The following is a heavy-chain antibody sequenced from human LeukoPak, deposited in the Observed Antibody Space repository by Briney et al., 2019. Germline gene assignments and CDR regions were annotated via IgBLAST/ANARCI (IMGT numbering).Heavy chain of an antibody. Sequence: GSSLRLSCAASGFPFSGSGMHWVRQAPGKGLEWVAIVWYDGSNQYYADSVKGRFTISRDNSKNTVDLQMNSLRVEDTAVYFCAKDKDTPATAQPQRGYFESWGQGTLATVSA. CDR3: AKDKDTPATAQPQRGYFES. D-gene: IGHD2-21*02. V-gene: IGHV3-33*06. CDR2: VWYDGSNQ. J-gene: IGHJ4*02. CDR1: GFPFSGSG.